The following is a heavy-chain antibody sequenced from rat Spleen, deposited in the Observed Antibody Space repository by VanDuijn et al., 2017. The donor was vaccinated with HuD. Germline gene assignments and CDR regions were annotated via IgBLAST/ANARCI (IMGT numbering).Heavy chain of an antibody. CDR2: ISYEGSGS. CDR1: GFSFSDYY. Sequence: EVQLVESGGGLVQPGRSLKLSCAASGFSFSDYYMAWVRQAPNKGLEWVASISYEGSGSYNGDSVKGRFTISRDSAKSILYLQMNSLRSEDTATYYCATYSSYFDYWGQGVMVTVSS. J-gene: IGHJ2*01. D-gene: IGHD1-11*01. CDR3: ATYSSYFDY. V-gene: IGHV5-22*01.